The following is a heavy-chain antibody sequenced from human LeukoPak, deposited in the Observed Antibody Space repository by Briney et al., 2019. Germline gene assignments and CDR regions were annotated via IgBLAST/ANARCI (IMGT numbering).Heavy chain of an antibody. CDR2: ISAYNGNT. CDR3: ASVERYDSSCYQDYYYGMDV. Sequence: GASVKVSCKASGYTFTSYGISWVRQAPGQGLEWMGWISAYNGNTNYAQKLQGRVTMTTDTSTSTAYMELRSLRSDDTAVYYCASVERYDSSCYQDYYYGMDVWGQGTTVTVSS. D-gene: IGHD6-13*01. V-gene: IGHV1-18*01. J-gene: IGHJ6*02. CDR1: GYTFTSYG.